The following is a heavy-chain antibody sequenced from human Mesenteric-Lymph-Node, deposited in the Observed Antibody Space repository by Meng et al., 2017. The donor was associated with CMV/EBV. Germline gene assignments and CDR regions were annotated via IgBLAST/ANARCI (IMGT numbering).Heavy chain of an antibody. V-gene: IGHV4-59*01. Sequence: GSLRLSCTVSGGSISSYYWSWIRQPPGKGLEWIGYIYYSGSTNYNPSLKSRVTISVDTSKNQFSLKLSSVTAADTAVYYCARAPITILGVVNQGFDPWGQGTLVTVSS. CDR3: ARAPITILGVVNQGFDP. CDR2: IYYSGST. D-gene: IGHD3-3*01. J-gene: IGHJ5*02. CDR1: GGSISSYY.